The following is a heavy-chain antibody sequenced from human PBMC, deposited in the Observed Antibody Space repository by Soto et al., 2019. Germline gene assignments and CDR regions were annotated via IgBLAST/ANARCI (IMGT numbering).Heavy chain of an antibody. V-gene: IGHV1-2*04. CDR3: AREGCSGGSCYSLDY. J-gene: IGHJ4*02. Sequence: ASVKVSCKASGYTFSGYYMHWVRQAPGQGLEWMGWINPNSGGTNYAQKFQGWVTMTRDTSISTAYMELSRLRSDDTAVYYCAREGCSGGSCYSLDYWGQGTLVTVSS. CDR2: INPNSGGT. CDR1: GYTFSGYY. D-gene: IGHD2-15*01.